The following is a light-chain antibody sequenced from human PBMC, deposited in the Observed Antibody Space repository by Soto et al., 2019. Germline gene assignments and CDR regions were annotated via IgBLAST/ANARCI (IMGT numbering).Light chain of an antibody. CDR3: QHCDYLPI. CDR1: QDITRY. J-gene: IGKJ3*01. Sequence: DFQMTQSPSSLSASVGDRVTITCQASQDITRYLNWYQHKPGKAPKLLIYDASILEAGVPPRFSGSGSGTDFTLTISSLQPEDVATYYCQHCDYLPIFGPGTTVDFK. CDR2: DAS. V-gene: IGKV1-33*01.